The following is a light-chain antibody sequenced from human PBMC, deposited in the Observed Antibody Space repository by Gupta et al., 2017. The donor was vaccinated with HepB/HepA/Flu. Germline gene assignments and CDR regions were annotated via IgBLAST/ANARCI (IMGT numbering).Light chain of an antibody. J-gene: IGLJ3*02. CDR2: DTT. CDR3: LLSYSGSWV. Sequence: QAVFTQEPSLTVSPGGPLPLTCVSTTGAIANGHYPYWFQHNPGQAHRTLIYDTTKRHSWTPARFSGSLRGGKAALTLSGAQPEDEAEYYCLLSYSGSWVFGGGTKLTVL. V-gene: IGLV7-46*01. CDR1: TGAIANGHY.